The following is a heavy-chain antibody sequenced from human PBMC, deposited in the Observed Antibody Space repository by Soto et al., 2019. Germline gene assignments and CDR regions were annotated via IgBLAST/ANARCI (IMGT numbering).Heavy chain of an antibody. CDR1: GGSITTIDYY. J-gene: IGHJ4*02. V-gene: IGHV4-31*03. Sequence: QVQLQESGPGLVKPSQTLSLTCTVSGGSITTIDYYWTWIRQLPGEGLEWIAYIHHAGPTSYNPSPQSRIPVPVDTSQNQFSLKLNSVTAADTAVYFCAGKPTALSYFDYWGQGALVTVSS. D-gene: IGHD1-26*01. CDR3: AGKPTALSYFDY. CDR2: IHHAGPT.